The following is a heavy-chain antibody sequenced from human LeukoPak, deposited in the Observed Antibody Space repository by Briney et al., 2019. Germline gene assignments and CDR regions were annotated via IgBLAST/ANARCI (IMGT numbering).Heavy chain of an antibody. D-gene: IGHD5-18*01. CDR3: ARGGGYSYGPAYYSDY. CDR2: INSDGSST. CDR1: GFTFSSYW. Sequence: GGSLRLSCAASGFTFSSYWMHWVRQAPGKGLVWVSRINSDGSSTSYADSVKGRFTISRDNAKNTLYLQMNSLRAEDTAVYYCARGGGYSYGPAYYSDYWGQGTLVTVSS. J-gene: IGHJ4*02. V-gene: IGHV3-74*01.